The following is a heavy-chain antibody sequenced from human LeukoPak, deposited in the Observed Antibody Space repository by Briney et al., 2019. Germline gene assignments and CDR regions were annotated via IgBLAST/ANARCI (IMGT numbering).Heavy chain of an antibody. D-gene: IGHD5-12*01. V-gene: IGHV4-59*01. CDR3: ARSAYSGYDPSYGMDV. J-gene: IGHJ6*02. CDR2: MYYSGSP. CDR1: GASISSYY. Sequence: PSETLSLTCTVSGASISSYYWSWIRQPPGKGLEWIGYMYYSGSPMYNPSLESRVTISLDTPKNQFSLKLSSVTAADTAVYYCARSAYSGYDPSYGMDVWGQGNTVTVSS.